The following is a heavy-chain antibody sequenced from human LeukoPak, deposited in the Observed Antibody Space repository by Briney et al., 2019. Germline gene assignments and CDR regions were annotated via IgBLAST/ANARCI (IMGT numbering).Heavy chain of an antibody. D-gene: IGHD6-25*01. CDR2: VYENGRTNYSGRT. Sequence: SETLSLTCGVSGGSMSDSYWSWIRQPPGKGLEWIGFVYENGRTNYSGRTNYNPSLAGRVTMSMDTSKNQFSLKMSSVTAADTAVYFCARGHRNNDGYPYFDSWGQGTLVSVSS. V-gene: IGHV4-59*01. CDR3: ARGHRNNDGYPYFDS. CDR1: GGSMSDSY. J-gene: IGHJ4*01.